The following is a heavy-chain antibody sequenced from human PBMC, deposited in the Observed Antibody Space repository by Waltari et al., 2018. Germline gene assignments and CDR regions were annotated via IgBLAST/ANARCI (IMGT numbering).Heavy chain of an antibody. CDR2: TTNSNTYI. V-gene: IGHV3-21*03. CDR3: ARALTTPNDY. J-gene: IGHJ4*02. Sequence: EVQLVESGGGLVKPGGSLSLSCAASGFPISSFGMSWVRQAPGKGLEWVSSTTNSNTYIYYADSVKGRFTVSIDNAKNSLYLQMNSLRADDTAVYFCARALTTPNDYWGQGTLVTVSS. CDR1: GFPISSFG. D-gene: IGHD4-17*01.